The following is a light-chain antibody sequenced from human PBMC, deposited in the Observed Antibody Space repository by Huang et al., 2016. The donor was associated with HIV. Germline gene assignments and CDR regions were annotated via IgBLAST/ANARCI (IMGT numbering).Light chain of an antibody. J-gene: IGKJ2*01. CDR3: QQSYYFPRT. Sequence: DIQMTQSPSSLSASVGDRVTIPCRASQRIDAYLNWYQCKPGRAPKLLIFATADLQSGVPSRFSGSRSGTTFTLSISNLQPQDFATYFCQQSYYFPRTFGQGTKVEMK. CDR1: QRIDAY. V-gene: IGKV1-39*01. CDR2: ATA.